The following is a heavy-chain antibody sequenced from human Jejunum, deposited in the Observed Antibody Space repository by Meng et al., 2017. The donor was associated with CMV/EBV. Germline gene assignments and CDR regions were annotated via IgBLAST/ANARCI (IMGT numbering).Heavy chain of an antibody. D-gene: IGHD4-11*01. J-gene: IGHJ4*02. CDR3: ARGMGYTVTAPLDY. Sequence: SGFTFTSHAMGWVRQAPGKRPEWVAGISGSGPATYYAESVKGRFTISRDNSNNTLFLQMNALRGDDTAVYYCARGMGYTVTAPLDYWGQGSVVTVSS. CDR2: ISGSGPAT. CDR1: GFTFTSHA. V-gene: IGHV3-23*01.